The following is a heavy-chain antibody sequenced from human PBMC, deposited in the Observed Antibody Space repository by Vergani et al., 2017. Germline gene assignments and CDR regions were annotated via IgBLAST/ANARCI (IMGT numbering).Heavy chain of an antibody. V-gene: IGHV4-61*02. D-gene: IGHD3-22*01. CDR1: GGSINSHNYY. Sequence: QVQLQESGPGLVKPSQTLSLTCTVSGGSINSHNYYWSWIRQPAGKGLEWIGRIHTSGSTNYNPSLKSRVTMSEDTSKNQFSLNLTSVTAADTAVYFCARLSGLGGSGYYHLLDDWGQGILVTVSS. CDR2: IHTSGST. CDR3: ARLSGLGGSGYYHLLDD. J-gene: IGHJ4*02.